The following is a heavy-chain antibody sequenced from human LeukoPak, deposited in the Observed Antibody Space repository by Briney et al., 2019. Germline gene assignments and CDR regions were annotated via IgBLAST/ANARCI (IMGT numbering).Heavy chain of an antibody. CDR2: IIPIFGTA. CDR1: GGTFSSYA. Sequence: ASVKVSCKASGGTFSSYAISWVRQAPGQGLEWMGGIIPIFGTANYAQKFQGRVTITADKSTSTASMELSSLRSEDTAVYYCARVGGPKYRRRIYYYYGMDVWGQGTTVTVSS. J-gene: IGHJ6*02. V-gene: IGHV1-69*06. CDR3: ARVGGPKYRRRIYYYYGMDV. D-gene: IGHD5-18*01.